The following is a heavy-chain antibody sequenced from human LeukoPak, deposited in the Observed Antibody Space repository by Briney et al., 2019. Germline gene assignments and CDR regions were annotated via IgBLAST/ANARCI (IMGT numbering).Heavy chain of an antibody. Sequence: GASVKVSCKASGYTFTGYYMHWVRQAPGQGLEWMGWINPNSGGTNYAQKFQGRVTMTRDTSISTAYMELSRLRSDDTAVYYCARGRGSPIVGATPEGPVGYWGQGTLVTVSS. V-gene: IGHV1-2*02. D-gene: IGHD1-26*01. CDR3: ARGRGSPIVGATPEGPVGY. CDR1: GYTFTGYY. CDR2: INPNSGGT. J-gene: IGHJ4*02.